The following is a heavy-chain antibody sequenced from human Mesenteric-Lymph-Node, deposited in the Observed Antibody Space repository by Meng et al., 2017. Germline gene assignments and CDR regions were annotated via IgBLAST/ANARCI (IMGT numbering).Heavy chain of an antibody. Sequence: GESLKISCAASGFTFSSYSMNWVRQAPGKGLEWVSSISSSSSYIYYADSVKGRFTISRDNAKNTLYLQMNSLRAEDTAVYYCARDTDYYDSSGYFSAFDIWGQGTMVTVSS. J-gene: IGHJ3*02. V-gene: IGHV3-21*01. D-gene: IGHD3-22*01. CDR3: ARDTDYYDSSGYFSAFDI. CDR1: GFTFSSYS. CDR2: ISSSSSYI.